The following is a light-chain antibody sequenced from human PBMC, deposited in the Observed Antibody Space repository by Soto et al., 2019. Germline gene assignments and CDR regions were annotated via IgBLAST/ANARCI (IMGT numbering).Light chain of an antibody. CDR1: QSISSK. CDR2: AAS. V-gene: IGKV3-20*01. J-gene: IGKJ5*01. CDR3: QQYGSSHPIT. Sequence: EILLTQSPCTLSLSPGERATLSCRASQSISSKLAWFQQKPGQAPRLLIFAASTRATGIPDRFSGSGSGTDFTLTISRLEHEDFAVYYCQQYGSSHPITFGQGTRLEIK.